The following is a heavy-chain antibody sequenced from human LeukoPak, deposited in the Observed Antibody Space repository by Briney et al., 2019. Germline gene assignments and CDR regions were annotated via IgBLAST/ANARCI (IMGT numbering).Heavy chain of an antibody. CDR1: GFTSSSYS. D-gene: IGHD2/OR15-2a*01. V-gene: IGHV3-21*01. CDR2: ISSSSSYI. Sequence: GGSLRLSCAASGFTSSSYSMNWVRQAPGKGLEWVSSISSSSSYIYYADSVKGRFTISRDNAKNSLYLQMNSLRAEDTAVYYCARVRGSNIFDYWGQGTLVTVSS. J-gene: IGHJ4*02. CDR3: ARVRGSNIFDY.